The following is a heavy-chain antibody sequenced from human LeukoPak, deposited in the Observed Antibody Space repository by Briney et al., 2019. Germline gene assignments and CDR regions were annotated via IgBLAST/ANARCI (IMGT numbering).Heavy chain of an antibody. CDR1: GFSLRNYG. CDR3: ARDDALGDNALDI. V-gene: IGHV3-33*08. Sequence: GGSLRLSCAASGFSLRNYGMHWVRQAPGKGLEWVAVILNDGSQEKYADSVKGRFTISRDNSKNTLFLQVNSLRAEDTAVYYCARDDALGDNALDIWGQGTMVTVSS. D-gene: IGHD3-16*01. J-gene: IGHJ3*02. CDR2: ILNDGSQE.